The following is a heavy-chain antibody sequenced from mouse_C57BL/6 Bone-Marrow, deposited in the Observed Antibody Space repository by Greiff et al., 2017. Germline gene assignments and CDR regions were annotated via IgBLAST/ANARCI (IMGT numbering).Heavy chain of an antibody. Sequence: QVQLQQPGAELVKPGASVKLSCKASGYTFTSYWMQWVKQRPGQGLEWIGEIDPSDSYTNYNQKFKGKATLTVDTSSSTPYMQLSSLTSEDSAVYYCARWGPYSNYVFAYWGQGTLVTVSA. CDR3: ARWGPYSNYVFAY. V-gene: IGHV1-50*01. CDR2: IDPSDSYT. D-gene: IGHD2-5*01. J-gene: IGHJ3*01. CDR1: GYTFTSYW.